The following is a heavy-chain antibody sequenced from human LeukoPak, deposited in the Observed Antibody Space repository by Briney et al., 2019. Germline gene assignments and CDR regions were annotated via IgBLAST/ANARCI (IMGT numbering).Heavy chain of an antibody. D-gene: IGHD4-17*01. V-gene: IGHV4-30-2*01. Sequence: TSETLFLTCSLSGVSISSGGYYWNWIRQAPGKGMEWIGNIYDAGSTYYNPSLKSRVTISVDRTKNEISLTLTSVTAADTAVYYCAGGDYGNFWGQGTLVTVSS. J-gene: IGHJ4*02. CDR1: GVSISSGGYY. CDR3: AGGDYGNF. CDR2: IYDAGST.